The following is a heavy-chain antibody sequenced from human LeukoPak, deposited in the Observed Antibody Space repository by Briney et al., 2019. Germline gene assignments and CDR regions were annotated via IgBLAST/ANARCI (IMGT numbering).Heavy chain of an antibody. V-gene: IGHV4-61*01. CDR2: IYYSGST. D-gene: IGHD6-19*01. CDR3: ARSPVADTLDY. J-gene: IGHJ4*02. Sequence: SETLSLTCTVSGGSVSSGSYYWSWIRQPPGKGLEWIGYIYYSGSTNYNPSLKSRVTISVDTSKNQFSLKLSSVTAADTAVYYCARSPVADTLDYWGQGTLVTVSS. CDR1: GGSVSSGSYY.